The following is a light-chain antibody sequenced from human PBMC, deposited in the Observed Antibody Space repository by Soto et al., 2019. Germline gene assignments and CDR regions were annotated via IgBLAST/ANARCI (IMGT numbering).Light chain of an antibody. CDR3: QQLNGYQLA. CDR2: SAS. Sequence: DIQLTQSPSFLSAFVGDTVTITCRASQAMSTYLAWYQQKPGKVPKLLIRSASSLQSGVPPRFSGGGSGTEFTLQISGLQPDDSGIYYCQQLNGYQLAFGEGTNGEIK. J-gene: IGKJ4*01. V-gene: IGKV1-9*01. CDR1: QAMSTY.